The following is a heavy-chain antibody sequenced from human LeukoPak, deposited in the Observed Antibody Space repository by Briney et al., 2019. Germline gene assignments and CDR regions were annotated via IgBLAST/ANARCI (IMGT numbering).Heavy chain of an antibody. D-gene: IGHD5-18*01. CDR1: GFTFSSYS. Sequence: GGSLRLSCAAAGFTFSSYSMNWVRQAPGKGLEWVSGINWNSGSIGYADSVKGRFTISRDNAKNSLYLQMNSLRAEDTALYYCVKGRGYSYGYLADYWGQGTLVTVSS. CDR3: VKGRGYSYGYLADY. V-gene: IGHV3-9*01. J-gene: IGHJ4*02. CDR2: INWNSGSI.